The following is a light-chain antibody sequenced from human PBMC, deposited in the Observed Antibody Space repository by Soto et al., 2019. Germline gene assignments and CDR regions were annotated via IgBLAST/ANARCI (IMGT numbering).Light chain of an antibody. CDR1: QSVSSY. CDR2: DAS. CDR3: QQRSNWPPLT. Sequence: EIVLTQSPGTLSLSPGERAIFSCRASQSVSSYLAWYQQKPGQAPRLLIYDASNRATGIPARFSGSGSGTDFTLTISSLEPEDFAVYYCQQRSNWPPLTFGQGTKVDI. V-gene: IGKV3-11*01. J-gene: IGKJ1*01.